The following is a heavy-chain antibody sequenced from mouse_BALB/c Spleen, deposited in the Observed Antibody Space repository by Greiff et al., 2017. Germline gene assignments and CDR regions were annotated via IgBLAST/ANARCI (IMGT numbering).Heavy chain of an antibody. CDR3: AGTGHWFDY. V-gene: IGHV2-2*02. CDR1: GFSLTSYC. CDR2: IGSGGST. J-gene: IGHJ3*01. Sequence: VQLVESGPGLVQPSQSLSITCTTSGFSLTSYCVHWVRQSPGKGLEWLGVIGSGGSTYYNAAVISRMGISKVNSKSQVFFKMHSLQANDTAIYYSAGTGHWFDYWGQGTLVTVSA. D-gene: IGHD4-1*01.